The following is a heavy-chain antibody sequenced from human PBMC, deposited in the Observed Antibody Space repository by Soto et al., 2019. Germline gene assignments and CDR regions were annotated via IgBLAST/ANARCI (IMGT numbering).Heavy chain of an antibody. Sequence: QVQLVESGGGVVQPGRSLRLSCAASGFTFSSYGMHWVRQAPGKGLEWVAVIWFDGTNKYYADSVKGRFTISRDNSKNTLYRKMNSLRAEDTAVYYCARDRGYSGYDSPRYYYGMDVWGQGTTVTVSS. V-gene: IGHV3-33*01. D-gene: IGHD5-12*01. CDR2: IWFDGTNK. J-gene: IGHJ6*02. CDR3: ARDRGYSGYDSPRYYYGMDV. CDR1: GFTFSSYG.